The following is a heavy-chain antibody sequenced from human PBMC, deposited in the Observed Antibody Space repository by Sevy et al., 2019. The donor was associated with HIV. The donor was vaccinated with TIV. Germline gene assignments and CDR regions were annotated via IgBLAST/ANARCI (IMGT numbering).Heavy chain of an antibody. CDR3: ARDRGTAYCSSTSCQYYYYYGMDV. CDR1: GFTFSSYW. V-gene: IGHV3-7*01. Sequence: GGSLRLSCAASGFTFSSYWMSWVRQAPGKGLEWVANIKQDGSEKYYVDPVKGRFTISRDNAKNPLYLQMNSLRDEDTAVYYCARDRGTAYCSSTSCQYYYYYGMDVWGQGPTVTVSS. D-gene: IGHD2-2*01. CDR2: IKQDGSEK. J-gene: IGHJ6*02.